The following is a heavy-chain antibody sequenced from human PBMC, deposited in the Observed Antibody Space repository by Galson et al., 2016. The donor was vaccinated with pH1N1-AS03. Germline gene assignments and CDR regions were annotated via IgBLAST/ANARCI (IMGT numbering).Heavy chain of an antibody. CDR2: IIGMFGTT. CDR3: ARGTYYYYSHMDV. CDR1: GGTFSSHA. J-gene: IGHJ6*02. V-gene: IGHV1-69*13. Sequence: SVKVSCKASGGTFSSHATTWVRRAPGQGLEWMGGIIGMFGTTSYAQKFQGRVTITADEVTSTSYMELISLTSEDTAVYYCARGTYYYYSHMDVWGQGTTVTVSS.